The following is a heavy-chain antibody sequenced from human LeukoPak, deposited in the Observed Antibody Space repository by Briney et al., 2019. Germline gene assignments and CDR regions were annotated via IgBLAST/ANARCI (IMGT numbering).Heavy chain of an antibody. CDR2: INPHSGGT. D-gene: IGHD3-22*01. V-gene: IGHV1-2*02. CDR3: AREVRVLSTRDSSGYYHGPVSRTYYYYMDV. CDR1: GYTFTGYY. J-gene: IGHJ6*03. Sequence: ASVKVSCKASGYTFTGYYIHWVRQAPGQGLEWMGWINPHSGGTNYAQKFQGRATMNRDTSISTAYMELSRLRSDDTAVYYCAREVRVLSTRDSSGYYHGPVSRTYYYYMDVWGKGTTVTISS.